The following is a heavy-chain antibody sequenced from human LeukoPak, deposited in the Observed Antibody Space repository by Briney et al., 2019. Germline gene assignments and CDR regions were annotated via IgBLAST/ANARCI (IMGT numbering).Heavy chain of an antibody. D-gene: IGHD3-10*01. V-gene: IGHV4-59*01. CDR2: IYYSGGT. CDR3: ARENTMVRGAFDAFDI. CDR1: GGSISSYY. Sequence: SETLSLTCTVSGGSISSYYWSWIRQPPGKGLEWIGYIYYSGGTNYNPSPTSRVAASVDTSNNQFSLKLSSVTAADTAAYYCARENTMVRGAFDAFDIWGQGKMVTVSS. J-gene: IGHJ3*02.